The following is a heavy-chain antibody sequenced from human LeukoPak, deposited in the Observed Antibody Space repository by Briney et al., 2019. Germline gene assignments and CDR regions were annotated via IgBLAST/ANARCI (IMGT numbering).Heavy chain of an antibody. V-gene: IGHV4-4*07. J-gene: IGHJ6*03. CDR1: GGSISSYY. D-gene: IGHD6-13*01. CDR3: AREDSIAAAGYYYYYYMDV. Sequence: SETLSLTCTVSGGSISSYYWSWIRQPAGKGLEWIGRIYTSGSTNYNPSLKSRVTMSVDTSKNQFSLKLSSVTAADTAVYYCAREDSIAAAGYYYYYYMDVWGKGTTVTVSS. CDR2: IYTSGST.